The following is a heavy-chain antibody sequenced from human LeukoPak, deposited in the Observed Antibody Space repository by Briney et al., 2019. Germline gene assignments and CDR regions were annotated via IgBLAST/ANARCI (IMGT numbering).Heavy chain of an antibody. CDR1: GGTFSSYA. J-gene: IGHJ4*02. Sequence: ASVKVSCKASGGTFSSYAISWVRQAPGQGLEWMGRIIPIFGTANYAQKFQGRATITTDESTSTAYMELSSLRSEDTAVYYCARDLSGSYLDYWGQGTLVTVSS. V-gene: IGHV1-69*05. D-gene: IGHD1-26*01. CDR3: ARDLSGSYLDY. CDR2: IIPIFGTA.